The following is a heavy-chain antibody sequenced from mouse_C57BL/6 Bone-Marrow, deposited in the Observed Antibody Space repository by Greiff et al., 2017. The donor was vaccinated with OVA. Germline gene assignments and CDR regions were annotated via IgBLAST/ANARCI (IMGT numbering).Heavy chain of an antibody. CDR3: ERDGKNGLDY. J-gene: IGHJ4*01. V-gene: IGHV1-47*01. D-gene: IGHD2-1*01. Sequence: QVQLQQSGAELVKPGASVKMSCKASGYTFTTYPIEWMKQNPGKSLEWIGTFHPYNDATKYNEKFKGKATLTVEKYASTVYLELSRLTSDDSAVYYCERDGKNGLDYWGQGTSVTVAS. CDR2: FHPYNDAT. CDR1: GYTFTTYP.